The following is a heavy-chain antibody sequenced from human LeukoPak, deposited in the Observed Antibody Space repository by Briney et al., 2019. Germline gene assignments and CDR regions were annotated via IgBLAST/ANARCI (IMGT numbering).Heavy chain of an antibody. CDR3: ASRPPRLLWFGELLFDAFDI. J-gene: IGHJ3*02. CDR1: GFTFSSYS. CDR2: ISSSSSYI. V-gene: IGHV3-21*04. Sequence: GGSLRLSCAASGFTFSSYSMNWVRQAPGKGLEWVSSISSSSSYIYYADSVKGRFTISRDNSKNTLYLQMNSLRAEDTAVYYCASRPPRLLWFGELLFDAFDIWGQGTMVTVSS. D-gene: IGHD3-10*01.